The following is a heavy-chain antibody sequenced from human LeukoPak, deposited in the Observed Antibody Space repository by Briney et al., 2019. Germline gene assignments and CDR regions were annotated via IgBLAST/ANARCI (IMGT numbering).Heavy chain of an antibody. D-gene: IGHD6-25*01. CDR2: IYTSGST. V-gene: IGHV4-61*02. CDR1: GGSISSGSYY. J-gene: IGHJ6*03. Sequence: PSETLSLTCTVSGGSISSGSYYWSWIRQPAGKGLEWIGRIYTSGSTNYNPSLKSRVTISVDTSKNQFSLKLSSVTAADTAVYYCARRLAAAGPDYYYYYYYMDVWGKGTTVTVSS. CDR3: ARRLAAAGPDYYYYYYYMDV.